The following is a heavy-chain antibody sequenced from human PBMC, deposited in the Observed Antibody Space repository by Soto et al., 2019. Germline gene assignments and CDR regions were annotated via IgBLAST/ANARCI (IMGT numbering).Heavy chain of an antibody. CDR3: AKVFYYYDSSGYYYFDY. V-gene: IGHV3-23*01. D-gene: IGHD3-22*01. CDR2: ISGSGSTI. J-gene: IGHJ4*02. Sequence: VGSLRLSCAASGFTFSSYAVSRVRQAPGKGPEWISSISGSGSTIYYADSVKGRFTISRDNSKNTLYLQMSSLRAEDTAVYYCAKVFYYYDSSGYYYFDYWGQGTLVTVSS. CDR1: GFTFSSYA.